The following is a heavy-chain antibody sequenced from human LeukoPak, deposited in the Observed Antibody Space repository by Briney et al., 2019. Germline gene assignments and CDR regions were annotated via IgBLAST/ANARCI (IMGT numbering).Heavy chain of an antibody. CDR1: GFTFTNAW. Sequence: GGSLRLSCAASGFTFTNAWMSWVRQAPGKGLEWVGRIKAKADLGTIDYAAPVKGRFTISRGDSKNTLYLQLNSLKTEDTGVYYCVTTTSFYGAKGYWGRGTLVTVSS. CDR2: IKAKADLGTI. V-gene: IGHV3-15*01. J-gene: IGHJ4*02. CDR3: VTTTSFYGAKGY. D-gene: IGHD4-17*01.